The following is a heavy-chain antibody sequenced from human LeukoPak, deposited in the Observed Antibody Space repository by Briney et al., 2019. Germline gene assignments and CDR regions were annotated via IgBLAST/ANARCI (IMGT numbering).Heavy chain of an antibody. V-gene: IGHV3-30*18. D-gene: IGHD6-13*01. Sequence: GRSLRLSCAASGFTFSSYGMHWVRQAPGKGLEWVAVISYDGSNKYYADSVKGRFTISRDNSKNTLYLQMNSLRAEDTAVYYCAKESQYSSSWTYRHYYYGMDVWGQGTTVTVSS. CDR2: ISYDGSNK. CDR3: AKESQYSSSWTYRHYYYGMDV. J-gene: IGHJ6*02. CDR1: GFTFSSYG.